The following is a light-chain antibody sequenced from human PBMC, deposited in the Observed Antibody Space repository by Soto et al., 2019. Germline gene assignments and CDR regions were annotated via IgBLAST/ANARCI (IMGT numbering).Light chain of an antibody. V-gene: IGKV3D-15*01. CDR2: GAS. Sequence: IVMTQSPATLSVSPGERATLSCRAGQTIYSNVAWYQQKPGQAPRLLIYGASSRATGIPDRFSGSGSGTDFTLTISSLQPEDFATYYCQQLNSYPPTFGQGTRLEIK. CDR3: QQLNSYPPT. CDR1: QTIYSN. J-gene: IGKJ5*01.